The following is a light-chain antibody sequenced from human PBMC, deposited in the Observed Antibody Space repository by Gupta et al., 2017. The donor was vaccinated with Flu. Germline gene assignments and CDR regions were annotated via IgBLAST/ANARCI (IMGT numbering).Light chain of an antibody. CDR1: NIGSKS. J-gene: IGLJ2*01. Sequence: SYVLPQPPSVSVATGQTARITCGGNNIGSKSVHWYQQKQGQAPVLVVYDDSDRPSGIPERCSGSNSGNTATLTISRVEAGDEADYYCQVWDSSSDHVVFGGGTKLTVL. V-gene: IGLV3-21*02. CDR2: DDS. CDR3: QVWDSSSDHVV.